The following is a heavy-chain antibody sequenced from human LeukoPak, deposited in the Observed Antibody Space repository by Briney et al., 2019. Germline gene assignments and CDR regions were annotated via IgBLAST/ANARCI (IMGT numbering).Heavy chain of an antibody. D-gene: IGHD6-6*01. J-gene: IGHJ6*03. V-gene: IGHV5-51*01. Sequence: GESLKISCKGSGYNFTNYWIGWVRQMPGKGLEWMGIIYPGDSDTRYSPSFQGQVTISADKSISTAYLQWSSLKASDTAMYYCARHFRVSVTPEYSSSWDYYYMDVWGKGTTVTVSS. CDR3: ARHFRVSVTPEYSSSWDYYYMDV. CDR2: IYPGDSDT. CDR1: GYNFTNYW.